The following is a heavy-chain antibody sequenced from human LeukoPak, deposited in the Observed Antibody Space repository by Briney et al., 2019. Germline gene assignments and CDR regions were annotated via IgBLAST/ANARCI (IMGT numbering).Heavy chain of an antibody. CDR3: ARDALSPDYGAHSHGGWYYYMDV. D-gene: IGHD4-17*01. Sequence: GASVNVSCKASGYIFTSYGISWVRQAPGQGLEWMGWISVYNGNTNYVQKFQGRVTMTTDTSTSTAYMELRSLRSDDTAVYYCARDALSPDYGAHSHGGWYYYMDVWGKGTTVTVSS. J-gene: IGHJ6*03. CDR1: GYIFTSYG. V-gene: IGHV1-18*04. CDR2: ISVYNGNT.